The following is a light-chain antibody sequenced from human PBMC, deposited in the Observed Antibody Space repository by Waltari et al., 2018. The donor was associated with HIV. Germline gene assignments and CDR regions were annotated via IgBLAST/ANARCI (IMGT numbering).Light chain of an antibody. CDR1: SSDVGGYHY. CDR2: DVS. Sequence: QSALTQPRSVSGAPGQSVTISCPGTSSDVGGYHYVSWYQQHPGKAPKLMIYDVSKRPSGVPDRFSGSKSGNTASLTISGLQAEDEADYYCCSYAGSYTPLYVFGTGTKVTVL. V-gene: IGLV2-11*01. CDR3: CSYAGSYTPLYV. J-gene: IGLJ1*01.